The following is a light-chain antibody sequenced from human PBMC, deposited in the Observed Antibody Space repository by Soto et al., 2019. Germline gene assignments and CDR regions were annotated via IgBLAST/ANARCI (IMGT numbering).Light chain of an antibody. Sequence: DIQMNQSPSSLSASVGDRVNITCRASQGISNYLAWYQQKPGKVPKLMIYPASTLQSGVQSRFSGRGSWTDVPLTISSLQREDVANYYCQKDNSASWTFCQGTKMEIK. CDR2: PAS. CDR3: QKDNSASWT. J-gene: IGKJ1*01. CDR1: QGISNY. V-gene: IGKV1-27*01.